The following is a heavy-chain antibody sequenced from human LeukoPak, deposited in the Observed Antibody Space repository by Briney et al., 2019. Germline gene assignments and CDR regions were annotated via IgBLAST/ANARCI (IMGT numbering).Heavy chain of an antibody. D-gene: IGHD6-19*01. J-gene: IGHJ4*02. CDR3: ARDRSSGWYDY. Sequence: SETLSLTCTVSGGSISNYYWSWIRQPPGKGLEWIGYIHYSGSTNNNPSLKSRVTISVDTSKNQFSLKLSSVTAADTAVYYCARDRSSGWYDYWGQGTLVTVSS. V-gene: IGHV4-59*12. CDR2: IHYSGST. CDR1: GGSISNYY.